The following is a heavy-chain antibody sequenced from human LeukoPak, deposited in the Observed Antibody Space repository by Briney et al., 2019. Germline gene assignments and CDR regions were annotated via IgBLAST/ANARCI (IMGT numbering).Heavy chain of an antibody. J-gene: IGHJ4*02. CDR3: AREPGGAGYSGYDPFDY. CDR2: TYYRSKWYN. V-gene: IGHV6-1*01. CDR1: GDSVSSNSAA. Sequence: SQTLSLTCAISGDSVSSNSAAWDWIRQSPSRGLEWLGMTYYRSKWYNDYAVSVESRITINPDTSKNQFSLQLNSVTPEDTAVYYCAREPGGAGYSGYDPFDYWGQGTLVTVSS. D-gene: IGHD5-12*01.